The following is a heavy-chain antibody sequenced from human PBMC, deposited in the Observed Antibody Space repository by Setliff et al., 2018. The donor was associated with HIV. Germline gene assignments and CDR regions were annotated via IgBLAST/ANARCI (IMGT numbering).Heavy chain of an antibody. CDR3: ARVWLYYYGSGPEAPFDY. CDR1: GYPFSGYY. J-gene: IGHJ4*02. Sequence: ASVKVSCKASGYPFSGYYMHWVRQAPGQGLEWTGRINPNSGSTNYAQKFQGRVTMTRDTSISTAYMELSRLRSDDTAVYYCARVWLYYYGSGPEAPFDYWGQGTLVTVSS. V-gene: IGHV1-2*06. CDR2: INPNSGST. D-gene: IGHD3-10*01.